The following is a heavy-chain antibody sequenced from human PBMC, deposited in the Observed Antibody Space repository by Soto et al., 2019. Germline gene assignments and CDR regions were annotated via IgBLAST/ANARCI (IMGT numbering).Heavy chain of an antibody. CDR3: VRDSGAKLSSS. D-gene: IGHD6-13*01. CDR2: IVPIYRTA. J-gene: IGHJ4*02. CDR1: GGTFSSYR. V-gene: IGHV1-69*01. Sequence: QVQLVQSGAEVKKPGSSVKVSCKASGGTFSSYRINWVRQAPGQGLEWVGGIVPIYRTADYAQKFQGRVTNTADESARTSYMELRSLKSQDTAVYYCVRDSGAKLSSSWGQGTLVTVSS.